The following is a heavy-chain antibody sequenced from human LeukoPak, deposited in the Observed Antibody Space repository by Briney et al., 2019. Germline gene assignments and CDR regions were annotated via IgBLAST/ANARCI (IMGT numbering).Heavy chain of an antibody. J-gene: IGHJ6*03. CDR3: ARREVETTFYYYYYMDV. D-gene: IGHD2/OR15-2a*01. CDR2: IYHGGST. Sequence: SSETLSLTCAVYGGSFSGFYWSWIRQPPGKGLEWIGEIYHGGSTNYNPSLKSRVTISVDTSKNQFSLKLSSVTAADTAVYYCARREVETTFYYYYYMDVWGRGTTVTVSS. V-gene: IGHV4-34*01. CDR1: GGSFSGFY.